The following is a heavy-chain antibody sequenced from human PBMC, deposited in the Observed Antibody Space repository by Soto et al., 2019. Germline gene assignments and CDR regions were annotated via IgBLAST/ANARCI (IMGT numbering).Heavy chain of an antibody. D-gene: IGHD2-15*01. J-gene: IGHJ4*02. CDR1: GDSFSSSNW. V-gene: IGHV4-4*02. CDR3: GRSPRRVDGKWYVDY. CDR2: ILHTGHT. Sequence: QVQLQESGPGLVKPSGTLSLSCGVSGDSFSSSNWWTWIRQPPGKGLEWIGDILHTGHTHLSPSLRSRITISIDTSKKEFSLKMTSVTAADTAVYYCGRSPRRVDGKWYVDYWGPGALVIVAS.